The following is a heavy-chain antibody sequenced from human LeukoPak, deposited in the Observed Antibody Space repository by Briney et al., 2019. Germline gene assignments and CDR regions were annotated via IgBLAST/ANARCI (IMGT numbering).Heavy chain of an antibody. J-gene: IGHJ3*02. CDR1: GGTFSSYA. V-gene: IGHV1-69*04. CDR3: ASPIAAAGTPDAFDI. D-gene: IGHD6-13*01. CDR2: IIPILGIA. Sequence: SVKVSCKASGGTFSSYAINWVRQAPGQGLEWMGRIIPILGIANYAQKFQGRVTITADKSTSTAYMELSSLRSEDTAVYYCASPIAAAGTPDAFDIWGQGTMVTVSS.